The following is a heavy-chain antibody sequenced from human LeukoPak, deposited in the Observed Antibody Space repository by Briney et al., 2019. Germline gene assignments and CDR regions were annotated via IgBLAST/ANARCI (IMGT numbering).Heavy chain of an antibody. V-gene: IGHV4-34*01. CDR2: INHSGST. CDR3: ASRVVTARTIDY. D-gene: IGHD2-21*02. CDR1: GGSISSHY. Sequence: PSETLSLTCTVSGGSISSHYWSWIRQPPGKGLEWIGEINHSGSTNYNPSLKSRVTISVDTSKNQFSLKLSSVTAADTAVYYCASRVVTARTIDYWGQGTLVTVSS. J-gene: IGHJ4*02.